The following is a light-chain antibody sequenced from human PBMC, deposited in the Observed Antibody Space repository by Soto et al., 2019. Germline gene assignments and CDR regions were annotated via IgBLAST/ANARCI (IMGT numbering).Light chain of an antibody. CDR3: QQSNIMAT. V-gene: IGKV1-39*01. CDR1: HSIGNY. J-gene: IGKJ5*01. Sequence: DIHMTQSSSSLSASVGDRVSITCRASHSIGNYLNWYQQKPGKAPKLLIYAASRLQPGVPSRFSGSGSGTDFTLTITTLQPEDFATYFCQQSNIMATFGQGTRLEIK. CDR2: AAS.